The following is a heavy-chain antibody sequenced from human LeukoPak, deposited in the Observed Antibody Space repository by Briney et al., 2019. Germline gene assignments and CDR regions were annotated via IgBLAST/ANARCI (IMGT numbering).Heavy chain of an antibody. CDR2: IYYSGST. J-gene: IGHJ4*02. Sequence: GSLRLSCAASGFTVSSNYMSWVRQAPGKGLEWIGYIYYSGSTNYNPSLKSRVTISVDTSKNQFSLKLSSVTAADTAVYYCARVTGYMIEDYFDYWGQGTLVTVSS. CDR1: GFTVSSNY. D-gene: IGHD3-22*01. V-gene: IGHV4-59*02. CDR3: ARVTGYMIEDYFDY.